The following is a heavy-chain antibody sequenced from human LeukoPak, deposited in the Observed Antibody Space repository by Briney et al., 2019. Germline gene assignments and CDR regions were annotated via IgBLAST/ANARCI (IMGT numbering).Heavy chain of an antibody. J-gene: IGHJ5*02. V-gene: IGHV1-69*05. CDR1: GGTFSSDA. CDR3: ARDGKYSSSANWFDP. Sequence: SVKVSCKASGGTFSSDAISWVRQAPGQGLEWMGRIIPIFGTANYAQKFQGRVTITTDESTSTAYMELSSLRSEDTAVYYCARDGKYSSSANWFDPWGQGTLVTVSS. D-gene: IGHD6-13*01. CDR2: IIPIFGTA.